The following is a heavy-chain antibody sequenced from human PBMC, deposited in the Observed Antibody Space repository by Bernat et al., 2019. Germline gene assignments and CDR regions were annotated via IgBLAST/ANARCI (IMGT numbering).Heavy chain of an antibody. V-gene: IGHV3-7*03. CDR3: AGQDSKVAFDY. CDR2: IKKDGSEK. Sequence: EVQLVESGGGLVQPGGSLRVSCAASGFTFSTYWMSWVRQAPGKGLEWVANIKKDGSEKYYLDSVKGRFTISRDDAKNSLYLQMNSLTAEDTAVYYCAGQDSKVAFDYWGQGTPVTVSS. D-gene: IGHD3-22*01. J-gene: IGHJ4*02. CDR1: GFTFSTYW.